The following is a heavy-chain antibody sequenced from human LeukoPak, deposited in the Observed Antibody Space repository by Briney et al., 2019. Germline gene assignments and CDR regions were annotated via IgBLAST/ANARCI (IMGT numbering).Heavy chain of an antibody. D-gene: IGHD2-21*02. J-gene: IGHJ6*02. CDR3: AKDLAYCGGDCYEYYYGMDV. V-gene: IGHV3-30*18. CDR1: GFTFSSYG. Sequence: GGSLRLSCAASGFTFSSYGMHWVRQAPGKGLEWVAVISYDGSNKYYADSVKGRFTISRDNSKNTLYLQMNSLRAEDTAVYYCAKDLAYCGGDCYEYYYGMDVWGQGTTVTVSS. CDR2: ISYDGSNK.